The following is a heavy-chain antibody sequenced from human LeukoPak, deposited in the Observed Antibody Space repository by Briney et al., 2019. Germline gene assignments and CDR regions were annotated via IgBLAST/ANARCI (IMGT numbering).Heavy chain of an antibody. V-gene: IGHV3-13*01. CDR3: ARGVRYSSSWYCFDY. CDR1: GFTFSTYD. CDR2: IGTAGDT. Sequence: GGSLRLSCAASGFTFSTYDMHWVRQAIGKGLEWVSAIGTAGDTYYPGSVKGRFTISRENAKNSLYLQMNSLRAGDTAVYYCARGVRYSSSWYCFDYWGQGTLVTVSS. D-gene: IGHD6-13*01. J-gene: IGHJ4*02.